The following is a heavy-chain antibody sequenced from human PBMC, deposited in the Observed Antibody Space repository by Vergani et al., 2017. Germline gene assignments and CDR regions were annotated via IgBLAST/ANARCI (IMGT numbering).Heavy chain of an antibody. CDR3: AKDPRSGPYYYYYYMDV. Sequence: QVQLVESGGGVVQPGRSLRLSCAASGFTFSSYGMHWVRQAPGKGLEWVAFISYDGSNKYYADSVKGRFTISRDNSKNTLYLQMNSLRAEDTAVYYCAKDPRSGPYYYYYYMDVWGKGTTVTVSS. D-gene: IGHD2-15*01. CDR1: GFTFSSYG. V-gene: IGHV3-30*18. CDR2: ISYDGSNK. J-gene: IGHJ6*03.